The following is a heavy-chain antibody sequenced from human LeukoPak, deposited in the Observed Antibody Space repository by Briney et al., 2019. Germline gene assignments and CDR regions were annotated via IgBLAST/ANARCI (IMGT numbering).Heavy chain of an antibody. V-gene: IGHV3-30*18. CDR3: AKDLSYYDSSGYYHAEYFQH. Sequence: GGSLRLSCAASGFTFSSYGMHWVRQAPGKGLEWVAVISYDGSNKYYADSVKGRFTISRDNPKNTLYLQMNSLRAEDTAVYYCAKDLSYYDSSGYYHAEYFQHWGQGTLVTVSS. D-gene: IGHD3-22*01. CDR2: ISYDGSNK. CDR1: GFTFSSYG. J-gene: IGHJ1*01.